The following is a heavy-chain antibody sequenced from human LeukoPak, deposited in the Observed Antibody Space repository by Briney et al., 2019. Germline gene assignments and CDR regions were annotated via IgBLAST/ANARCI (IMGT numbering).Heavy chain of an antibody. CDR1: GFIFSNYA. Sequence: EGSLRLSCTASGFIFSNYAMSWVRQAPGKGLEWVSGISASGGNTYYADSVKGRFTISRDNSRNTLYVQMNSLRAEDTAVYYCANFERTVAGPYNWFDPWGQGTLVTVSS. V-gene: IGHV3-23*01. D-gene: IGHD6-19*01. J-gene: IGHJ5*02. CDR2: ISASGGNT. CDR3: ANFERTVAGPYNWFDP.